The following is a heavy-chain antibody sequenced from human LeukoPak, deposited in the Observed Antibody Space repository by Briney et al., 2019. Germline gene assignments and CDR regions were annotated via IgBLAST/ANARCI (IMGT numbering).Heavy chain of an antibody. CDR1: GGSISSYY. J-gene: IGHJ4*02. D-gene: IGHD3-10*01. Sequence: SETLSLTCTVSGGSISSYYWSWIRQPPGKGLEWIGYIYYSGSTYYNPSLKGRVTISVDTSKNQFSLKLSSVTAADTAVYYCARDFDYYGSGSSITGNYWGQGTLVTVSS. V-gene: IGHV4-59*12. CDR3: ARDFDYYGSGSSITGNY. CDR2: IYYSGST.